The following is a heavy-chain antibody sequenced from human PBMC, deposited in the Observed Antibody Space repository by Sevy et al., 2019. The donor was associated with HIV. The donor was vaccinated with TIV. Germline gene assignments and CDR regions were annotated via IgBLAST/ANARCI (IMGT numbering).Heavy chain of an antibody. V-gene: IGHV3-11*01. D-gene: IGHD5-18*01. CDR3: ARLRYNYGPYYFDL. Sequence: GGSLRLSCAASGITFSDYYMSWIRQAPGKGLEWISYISSGGRTISYADSVKGRFTMSRDNAKNSLFLQMNSLRAEDTAFYYCARLRYNYGPYYFDLWGQGTLVTVSS. CDR1: GITFSDYY. CDR2: ISSGGRTI. J-gene: IGHJ4*02.